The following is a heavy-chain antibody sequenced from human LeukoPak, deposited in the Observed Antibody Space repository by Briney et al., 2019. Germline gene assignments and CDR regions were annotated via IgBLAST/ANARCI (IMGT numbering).Heavy chain of an antibody. V-gene: IGHV4-31*03. J-gene: IGHJ5*02. CDR2: IYYSGST. D-gene: IGHD6-13*01. Sequence: PSETLSLTCTVSGGSISSGGYYWSWIRQHPGKGLEWIRYIYYSGSTYYNPSLKSRVTISVDTSKNQFSLKLSSVTAADTAVYYCASSIAAAGTGGWFDPWGQETLVTVSS. CDR1: GGSISSGGYY. CDR3: ASSIAAAGTGGWFDP.